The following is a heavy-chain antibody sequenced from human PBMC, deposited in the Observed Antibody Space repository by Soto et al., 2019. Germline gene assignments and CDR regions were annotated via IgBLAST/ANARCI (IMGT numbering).Heavy chain of an antibody. J-gene: IGHJ2*01. CDR3: ARGSGYDFKWYFDL. CDR2: IGTAGDT. CDR1: GFTFSSYD. D-gene: IGHD5-12*01. Sequence: EVQLVESGGGLVQPGGSLRLSCAASGFTFSSYDMHWVHQATGKGLEWVSAIGTAGDTYYPGSVKGRFTISRENAKNSLYLQMNSLRAGDTAVYYCARGSGYDFKWYFDLWGRGTLVTVSS. V-gene: IGHV3-13*01.